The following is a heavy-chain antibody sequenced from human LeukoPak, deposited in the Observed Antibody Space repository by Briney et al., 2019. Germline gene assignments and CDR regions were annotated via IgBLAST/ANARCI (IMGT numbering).Heavy chain of an antibody. J-gene: IGHJ3*02. CDR2: IGSSGTTV. V-gene: IGHV3-11*04. Sequence: GGSLRLSCAASGFTFSDHYMTWIRQAPGKGLEWVSYIGSSGTTVYYADSVKGRFTISRDNANSSLYLEMSSLRADDSALYYCARADSTDGFDIWGHGTMGTVFS. CDR1: GFTFSDHY. D-gene: IGHD3/OR15-3a*01. CDR3: ARADSTDGFDI.